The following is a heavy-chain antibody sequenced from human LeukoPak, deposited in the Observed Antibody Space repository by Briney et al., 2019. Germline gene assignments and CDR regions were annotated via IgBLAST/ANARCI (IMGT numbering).Heavy chain of an antibody. D-gene: IGHD3-3*01. CDR1: GGTFSSYA. CDR2: IIPIFGTA. J-gene: IGHJ5*02. Sequence: ASVKVSCKASGGTFSSYAISWVRQAPGQGLEWMGGIIPIFGTANYAQKFQGRVSITTDESTSTAYMELSSLRSEDTAVYYCARDQGVAIFGVANNWFDPWGQGTLVTVSS. CDR3: ARDQGVAIFGVANNWFDP. V-gene: IGHV1-69*05.